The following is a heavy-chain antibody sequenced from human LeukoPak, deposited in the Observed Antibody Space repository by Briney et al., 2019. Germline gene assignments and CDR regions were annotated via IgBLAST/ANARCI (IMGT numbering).Heavy chain of an antibody. D-gene: IGHD3-22*01. CDR1: GYTFTGYY. Sequence: AASVKVSCKASGYTFTGYYMHWVRQAPGQGLEWMGWINPNSGGTNYAQKFQGRVTMTRDTSISTAYMELSRLRSDDTAVYYCARDYYDSSGYEFFDYWGQGTLVTVSS. CDR3: ARDYYDSSGYEFFDY. CDR2: INPNSGGT. V-gene: IGHV1-2*02. J-gene: IGHJ4*02.